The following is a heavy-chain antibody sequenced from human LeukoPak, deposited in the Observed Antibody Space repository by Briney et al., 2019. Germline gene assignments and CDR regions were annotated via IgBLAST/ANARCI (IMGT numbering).Heavy chain of an antibody. D-gene: IGHD6-13*01. J-gene: IGHJ6*03. Sequence: SETLSLTCTVSGGSITSSSYYWGWIRQPPGKGLEWIGYIYYSGSTNYNPSLKSRVTISVDTSKNQFSLKLSSVTAADTAVYYCARGTSYSSSWYINYYYMDVWGKGTTVTISS. V-gene: IGHV4-61*05. CDR1: GGSITSSSYY. CDR3: ARGTSYSSSWYINYYYMDV. CDR2: IYYSGST.